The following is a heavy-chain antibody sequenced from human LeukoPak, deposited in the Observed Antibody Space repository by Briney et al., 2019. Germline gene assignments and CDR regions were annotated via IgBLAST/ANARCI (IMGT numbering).Heavy chain of an antibody. CDR1: GFTFSRFTFSSYA. V-gene: IGHV3-23*01. CDR3: ASCPPSSSWLNWFDP. J-gene: IGHJ5*02. Sequence: PGGSLRLSCAASGFTFSRFTFSSYAMTWVRQAPGKGVEWVSAISGSGVNTYCAASVKGRFTISRDNSKNTLYLQMFSLRAEDTAVYYCASCPPSSSWLNWFDPWGQGTLVTVSS. D-gene: IGHD6-13*01. CDR2: ISGSGVNT.